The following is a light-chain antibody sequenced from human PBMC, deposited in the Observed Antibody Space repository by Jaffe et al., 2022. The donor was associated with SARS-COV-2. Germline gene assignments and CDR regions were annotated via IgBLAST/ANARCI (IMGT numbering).Light chain of an antibody. CDR3: CSYAGSYTYV. Sequence: QSALTQPRSVSGSPGTSVTISCTGTSSDVGGYDYVSWLQQNPGKAPKLIIYDVTKRPSGVPDRFSGSKSGNMASLTISGLQAEDEADYYCCSYAGSYTYVFGPGTKVTVL. CDR2: DVT. J-gene: IGLJ1*01. CDR1: SSDVGGYDY. V-gene: IGLV2-11*01.